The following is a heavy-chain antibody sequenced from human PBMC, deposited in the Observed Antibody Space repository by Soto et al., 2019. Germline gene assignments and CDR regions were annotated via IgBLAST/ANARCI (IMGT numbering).Heavy chain of an antibody. V-gene: IGHV3-23*01. D-gene: IGHD2-8*01. CDR2: ISGSGGST. CDR3: AKGRPRRVNRGLMPPRENWFDP. Sequence: GGSLRLSCAASGFTFSSYAMSWVRQAPGKGLEWVSAISGSGGSTYYADSVKGRFTISRDNSKNTLYLQMNSLRAEDTAVYYCAKGRPRRVNRGLMPPRENWFDPWGQGTLVTVSS. J-gene: IGHJ5*02. CDR1: GFTFSSYA.